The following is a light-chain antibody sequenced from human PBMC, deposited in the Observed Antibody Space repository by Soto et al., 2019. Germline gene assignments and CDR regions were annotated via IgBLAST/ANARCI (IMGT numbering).Light chain of an antibody. CDR3: QQYGSSFWT. V-gene: IGKV3-20*01. CDR1: QSVSSSY. Sequence: EIMLTQSPGTLSLSPGERVTLSCRASQSVSSSYLAWYQQKTGQAPRLLIYGASSRATGIPDRFSGSGSGTDFTLTISRLEPEDFAVYYCQQYGSSFWTFGQGTKLEIK. J-gene: IGKJ1*01. CDR2: GAS.